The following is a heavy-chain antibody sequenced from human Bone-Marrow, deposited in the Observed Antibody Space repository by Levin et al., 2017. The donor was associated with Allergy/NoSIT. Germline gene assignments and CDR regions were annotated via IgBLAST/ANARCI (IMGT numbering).Heavy chain of an antibody. J-gene: IGHJ4*02. Sequence: GGSLRLSCAASGFTSGYFAMSWVRQSPGKGLEWVSSIVGSGSETYYADSVRGRFTISRDEAKDTLYLQINSLRVEDTASYYCAKDYCSSASCYPEYWGPGTLVTVSS. CDR3: AKDYCSSASCYPEY. CDR1: GFTSGYFA. V-gene: IGHV3-23*05. CDR2: IVGSGSET. D-gene: IGHD2-2*01.